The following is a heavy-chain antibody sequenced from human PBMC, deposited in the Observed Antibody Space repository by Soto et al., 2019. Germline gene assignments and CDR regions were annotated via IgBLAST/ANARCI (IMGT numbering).Heavy chain of an antibody. CDR3: ARGLAAANTNYYYGMVF. Sequence: GGSLRLSCAASGFTFSDYYMSWIRQAPGKGLEWVSYISSSSSSYTNYADSVKGRFTISRDNAKNSLYLQMNRLRGEDTAVYYCARGLAAANTNYYYGMVFWNQGSTVTAP. J-gene: IGHJ6*02. CDR1: GFTFSDYY. D-gene: IGHD6-13*01. V-gene: IGHV3-11*06. CDR2: ISSSSSSYT.